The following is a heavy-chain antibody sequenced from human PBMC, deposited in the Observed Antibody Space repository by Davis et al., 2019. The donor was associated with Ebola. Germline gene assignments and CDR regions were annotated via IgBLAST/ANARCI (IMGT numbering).Heavy chain of an antibody. D-gene: IGHD3-16*01. CDR2: IIPIFGTA. CDR1: GGTFSSYA. V-gene: IGHV1-69*05. Sequence: SVKVSCKASGGTFSSYAISWVRQAPGQGLEWMGGIIPIFGTANYAQKLQGRVTMTTDTSTSTAYMELRSLRSDDTAVYYCARDLGYPYFDYWGQGTLVTVSS. CDR3: ARDLGYPYFDY. J-gene: IGHJ4*02.